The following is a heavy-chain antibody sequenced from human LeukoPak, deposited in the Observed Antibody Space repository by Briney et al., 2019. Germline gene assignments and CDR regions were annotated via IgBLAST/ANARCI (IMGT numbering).Heavy chain of an antibody. D-gene: IGHD1-1*01. CDR3: ARDHNCAFDN. CDR2: IGIDSGNT. J-gene: IGHJ4*02. V-gene: IGHV3-48*01. CDR1: GFPFIEYS. Sequence: GGSLRLSCTASGFPFIEYSMNWVRQVPGKGLGWISYIGIDSGNTKYADSVRGRLTISADKAKNSLYLKMNSLRVEDTAVYYCARDHNCAFDNWGQGTLVPVAS.